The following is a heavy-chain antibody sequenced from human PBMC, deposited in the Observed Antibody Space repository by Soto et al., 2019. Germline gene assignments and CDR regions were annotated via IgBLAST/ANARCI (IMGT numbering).Heavy chain of an antibody. Sequence: GGSLRLSCAASGFTFSSYAMSWVRQAPGKGLEWVSAISGSGGSTYYADSVKGRFTISRDNSKNTLYLQMNSLRAEDTAVYYCAKSHLVVAATPIWFDPWGQGTLVTVSS. V-gene: IGHV3-23*01. J-gene: IGHJ5*02. D-gene: IGHD2-15*01. CDR3: AKSHLVVAATPIWFDP. CDR2: ISGSGGST. CDR1: GFTFSSYA.